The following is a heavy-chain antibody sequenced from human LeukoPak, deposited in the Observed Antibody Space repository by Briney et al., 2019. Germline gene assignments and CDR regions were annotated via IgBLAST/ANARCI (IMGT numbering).Heavy chain of an antibody. Sequence: GGSLRLSCAASGFTFSNAWMSWVRHAPGKGLELVGRIKSKTDGGTTDYAAPVKGRFTISRDDSKNTLYLQMNSLKTEDTAVYYCTTDGEGYCSGGSCYSSFDYWGQGTLVTVSS. CDR1: GFTFSNAW. D-gene: IGHD2-15*01. CDR2: IKSKTDGGTT. J-gene: IGHJ4*02. CDR3: TTDGEGYCSGGSCYSSFDY. V-gene: IGHV3-15*01.